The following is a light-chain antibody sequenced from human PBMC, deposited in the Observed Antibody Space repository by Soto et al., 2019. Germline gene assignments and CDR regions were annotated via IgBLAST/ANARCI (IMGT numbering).Light chain of an antibody. V-gene: IGKV4-1*01. Sequence: DIVMTQSPDSLAVSLGERATINCKSSQSVLYSSNNKNYLAWYQQKPGQPPKLLIYWASTRESVVPDRFSGSGSGTDFAHTISSQQAEDVAVYYCQQYYSTPRTFGQGTKVEIK. CDR2: WAS. J-gene: IGKJ1*01. CDR1: QSVLYSSNNKNY. CDR3: QQYYSTPRT.